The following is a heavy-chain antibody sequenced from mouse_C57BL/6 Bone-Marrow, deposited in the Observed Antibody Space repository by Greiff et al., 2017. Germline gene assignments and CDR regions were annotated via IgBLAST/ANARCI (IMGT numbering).Heavy chain of an antibody. CDR1: GYSITSDY. J-gene: IGHJ1*03. D-gene: IGHD1-1*01. CDR3: ERSYYGSSRGYFDV. CDR2: ISYSGST. Sequence: EVNVVESGPGLAKPSQTLSLTCSVTGYSITSDYWNWIRKFPGNKLEYIGYISYSGSTYYNPSLKSRISITRDTSKNQYYLQLNSVTTEDTATYYCERSYYGSSRGYFDVWGTGTTVTVSS. V-gene: IGHV3-8*01.